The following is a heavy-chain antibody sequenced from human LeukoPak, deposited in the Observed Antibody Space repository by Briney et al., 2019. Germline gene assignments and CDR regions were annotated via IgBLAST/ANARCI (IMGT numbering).Heavy chain of an antibody. J-gene: IGHJ6*02. V-gene: IGHV4-59*01. CDR2: IYYSGST. Sequence: PSETLSLTCTVSGGSTNSYYWTWIRQPPGKGLEWIGYIYYSGSTHYNPSLNSRVTISMDTSKNHFSLKLSSVTAADTAIYYCARTSRHFYGSGSNLTPWPADMDVWGQGTKVTVSS. CDR1: GGSTNSYY. D-gene: IGHD3-10*01. CDR3: ARTSRHFYGSGSNLTPWPADMDV.